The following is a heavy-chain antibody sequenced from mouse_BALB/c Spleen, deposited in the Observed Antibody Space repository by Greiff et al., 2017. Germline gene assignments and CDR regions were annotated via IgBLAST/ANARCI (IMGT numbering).Heavy chain of an antibody. J-gene: IGHJ4*01. Sequence: QVQLQQSGAGLVKPGASVKLSCKASGYTFTEYNIHWVKQRSGQGLEWIGWFYPGSGSIKYNEKFKDKATLTADKSSSTVYMKLSRLTSEDSAVYFCARHEARELRRSSPGDYWGQGTTVTVSS. CDR3: ARHEARELRRSSPGDY. CDR2: FYPGSGSI. CDR1: GYTFTEYN. V-gene: IGHV1-62-2*01. D-gene: IGHD2-12*01.